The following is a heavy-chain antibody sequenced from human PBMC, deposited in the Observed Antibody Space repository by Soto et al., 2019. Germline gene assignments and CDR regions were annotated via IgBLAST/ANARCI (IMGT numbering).Heavy chain of an antibody. CDR2: ISWNSGSI. J-gene: IGHJ4*02. CDR1: GFTFDDYA. Sequence: GGSLRLSCAASGFTFDDYAMHWVRQAPGKGLEWVSGISWNSGSIGYADSVKGRFTISRDNAKNSLYLQMNSLRAEDKALYYCAKDYNEDIVVVPADHPLPWFGELSLYYFDYWGQGTLVTVSS. V-gene: IGHV3-9*01. D-gene: IGHD2-2*01. CDR3: AKDYNEDIVVVPADHPLPWFGELSLYYFDY.